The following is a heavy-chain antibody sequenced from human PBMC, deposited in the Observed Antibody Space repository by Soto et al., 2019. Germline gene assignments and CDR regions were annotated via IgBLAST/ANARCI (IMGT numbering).Heavy chain of an antibody. D-gene: IGHD6-6*01. CDR2: INAGSGNT. CDR3: ARLQIAARWEGDY. Sequence: ASVKVSCKASGYTFTSYDINWVRQATGQRLEWMGWINAGSGNTKYAQKFQGRVTITRDTSASTAYMELSSLRSEDTAVYYCARLQIAARWEGDYWGQGTLVTVSS. CDR1: GYTFTSYD. V-gene: IGHV1-3*01. J-gene: IGHJ4*02.